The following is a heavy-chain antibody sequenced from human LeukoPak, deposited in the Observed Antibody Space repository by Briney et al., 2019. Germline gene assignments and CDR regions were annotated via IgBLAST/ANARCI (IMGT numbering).Heavy chain of an antibody. Sequence: GGSLRLSCAASGFTFGGYAVTWVRQAPGKGLEWVSTISGGGTSTYYADSVKGQFTISRDNSKNTVYLQMNSLRAEDTAVYYCAKDVNAIEVWGQGTTVTVSS. CDR2: ISGGGTST. V-gene: IGHV3-23*01. CDR1: GFTFGGYA. CDR3: AKDVNAIEV. J-gene: IGHJ6*02.